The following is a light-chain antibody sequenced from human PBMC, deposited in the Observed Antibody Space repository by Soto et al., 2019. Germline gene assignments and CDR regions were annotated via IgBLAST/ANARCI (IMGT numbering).Light chain of an antibody. CDR3: QHYGGSFI. J-gene: IGKJ3*01. CDR2: NTS. V-gene: IGKV3-20*01. CDR1: QSINSNS. Sequence: EIVLTQAPGTLSFSPGEGATVSCRVSQSINSNSLVWYQRKFGQAPRLLIYNTSSRPTGIPDRFSGSGSGTDFTLSISRLEPEDFAVYYCQHYGGSFIFGPGTKVHFK.